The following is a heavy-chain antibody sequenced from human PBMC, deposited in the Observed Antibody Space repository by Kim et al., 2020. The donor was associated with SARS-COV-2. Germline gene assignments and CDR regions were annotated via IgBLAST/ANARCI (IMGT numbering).Heavy chain of an antibody. CDR1: GYTFTSYD. D-gene: IGHD5-12*01. Sequence: ASVKVSCKASGYTFTSYDINWVRQATGQGLEWMGWMNPNSGNTGYAQKFQGRVTMTRNTSISTAYMELSSLRSEDTAVYYCAYQTHGERYSGYEYWGQGTLVTVSS. V-gene: IGHV1-8*01. CDR3: AYQTHGERYSGYEY. J-gene: IGHJ4*02. CDR2: MNPNSGNT.